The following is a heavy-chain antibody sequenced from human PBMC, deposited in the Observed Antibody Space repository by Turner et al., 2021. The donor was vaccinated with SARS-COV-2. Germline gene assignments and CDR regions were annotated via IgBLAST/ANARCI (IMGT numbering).Heavy chain of an antibody. Sequence: QLQLQESGPGLEKPSETLSLTCTVSDGSISSSSYYWGWVRQPPGKGLEWIGSIYYSESTYYNPSLNSRGTISVDTSKNQFSLKLSSVPAADTAVFYCARGSPKGWYVPVFDYWGQGTLVTVSS. CDR3: ARGSPKGWYVPVFDY. CDR2: IYYSEST. D-gene: IGHD6-19*01. J-gene: IGHJ4*02. V-gene: IGHV4-39*01. CDR1: DGSISSSSYY.